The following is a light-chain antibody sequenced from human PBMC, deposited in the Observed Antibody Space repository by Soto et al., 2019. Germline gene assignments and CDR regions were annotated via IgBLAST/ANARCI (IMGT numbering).Light chain of an antibody. CDR3: SSYRSGSTLV. CDR2: DVN. CDR1: RSDVGGSNY. J-gene: IGLJ2*01. Sequence: QSALPQPASVSGSPGQSITISCTGTRSDVGGSNYVSWYQQHPGKAPKLRIYDVNNRPSGISNRFSGSKSGNTASLTISGLQAEDEADYYCSSYRSGSTLVCGGGTKLTVL. V-gene: IGLV2-14*01.